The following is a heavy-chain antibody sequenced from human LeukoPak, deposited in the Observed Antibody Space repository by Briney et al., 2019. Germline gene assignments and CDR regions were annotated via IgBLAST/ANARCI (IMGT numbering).Heavy chain of an antibody. Sequence: SETLSLTCTVSGGSISGYYWNWIRQPPGKGLEWIGYIYYSGSTNYNPSLKSRVTMSLDTSKNQFSLKLSSVTAADTAVYHCARDSGSNFDYWGQGTLVTVSS. D-gene: IGHD2-15*01. CDR1: GGSISGYY. J-gene: IGHJ4*02. V-gene: IGHV4-59*01. CDR3: ARDSGSNFDY. CDR2: IYYSGST.